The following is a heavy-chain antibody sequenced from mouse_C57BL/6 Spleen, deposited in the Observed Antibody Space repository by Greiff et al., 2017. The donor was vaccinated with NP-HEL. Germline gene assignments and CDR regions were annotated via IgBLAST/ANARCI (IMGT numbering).Heavy chain of an antibody. CDR3: TSYYSNYLYYYAMDY. D-gene: IGHD2-5*01. Sequence: VQLQQSGAELVRPGASVTLSCKASGYTFTDYEMHWVKQTPVHGLEWIGAIDPETGGTAYNQKFKGKAILTADKSSSTAYMELRSLTSEDSAVYYCTSYYSNYLYYYAMDYWGQGTSVTVSS. V-gene: IGHV1-15*01. CDR2: IDPETGGT. CDR1: GYTFTDYE. J-gene: IGHJ4*01.